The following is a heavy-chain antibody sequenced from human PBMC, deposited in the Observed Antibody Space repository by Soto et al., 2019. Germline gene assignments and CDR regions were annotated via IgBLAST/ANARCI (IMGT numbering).Heavy chain of an antibody. CDR3: AASSSVAAAGYFKF. J-gene: IGHJ4*02. CDR1: GDLFNNYA. D-gene: IGHD6-13*01. Sequence: QVQLVQSGAEVKEPGSSVKVSCKATGDLFNNYAFNWVRQAPVQGLEWMGRSSPLFSTTNYAQKFQGRVTIGADELTTSVYLEVSNLESEDTAMYYCAASSSVAAAGYFKFWGQGTLVTVSP. V-gene: IGHV1-69*01. CDR2: SSPLFSTT.